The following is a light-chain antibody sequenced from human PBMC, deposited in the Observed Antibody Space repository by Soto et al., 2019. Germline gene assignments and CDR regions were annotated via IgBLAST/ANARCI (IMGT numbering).Light chain of an antibody. CDR3: RSSATSSARV. V-gene: IGLV2-14*01. Sequence: QSALTQPASVSGSPGQSITISCTGTSCDVGSYNYVAWYQQHPGKAPQLMIYEVSNRPSGVSNRLSGSKSGNTASLTISGLQGESEGNYYCRSSATSSARVFGGGTKVTVL. CDR1: SCDVGSYNY. CDR2: EVS. J-gene: IGLJ3*02.